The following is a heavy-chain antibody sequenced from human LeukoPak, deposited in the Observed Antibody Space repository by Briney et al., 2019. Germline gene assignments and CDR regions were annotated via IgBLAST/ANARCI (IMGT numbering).Heavy chain of an antibody. Sequence: SSETLSLTCAVSGGSTSSGGYSWSWIRQPPGKGLEWIGYIYHSGSTYYNPSLKSRVTISVDRSKNQFSLKLSSVTAADTAVYYCARVVGITMVRGAPPPGYYYYGMDVWGQGTTVTVSS. D-gene: IGHD3-10*01. V-gene: IGHV4-30-2*01. CDR2: IYHSGST. CDR1: GGSTSSGGYS. J-gene: IGHJ6*02. CDR3: ARVVGITMVRGAPPPGYYYYGMDV.